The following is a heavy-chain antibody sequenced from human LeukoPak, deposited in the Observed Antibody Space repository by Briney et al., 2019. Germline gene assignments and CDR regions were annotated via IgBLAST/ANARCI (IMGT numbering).Heavy chain of an antibody. V-gene: IGHV3-21*01. Sequence: GGSLRLSCAASGFTFSTYSMNWVRQAPGKGLEWVSSISSSSSYIYYADSVKGRFTISRDNAKNSLYLQMNSLRTEDTAVYYCARGYGDPLDYYYYMDVWGNGTTVTVSS. CDR3: ARGYGDPLDYYYYMDV. D-gene: IGHD4-17*01. J-gene: IGHJ6*03. CDR2: ISSSSSYI. CDR1: GFTFSTYS.